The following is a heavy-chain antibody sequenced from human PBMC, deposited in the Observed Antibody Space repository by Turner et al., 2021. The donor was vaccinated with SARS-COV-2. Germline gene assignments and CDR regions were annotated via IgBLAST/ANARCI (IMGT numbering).Heavy chain of an antibody. V-gene: IGHV1-8*01. CDR3: ARAAQLTVWFDP. CDR2: MNHNSGYK. J-gene: IGHJ5*02. D-gene: IGHD3-9*01. Sequence: QVQLVQSGAEVKKTGASVKVSCKASGYTFTSYDINWVRQATGQGLELMGLMNHNSGYKSYAQKFQGRVTMTRNNSISTAYMELSSLRSEDTAVYYCARAAQLTVWFDPWGQGTLVTVSS. CDR1: GYTFTSYD.